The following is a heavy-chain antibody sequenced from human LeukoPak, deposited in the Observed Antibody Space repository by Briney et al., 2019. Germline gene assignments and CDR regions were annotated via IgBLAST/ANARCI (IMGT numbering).Heavy chain of an antibody. Sequence: GGSLRLSCAASGFTFSSYAMSWVRQAPGKGLDWVSVISGGDDSTYYAGSVKGRFTISRDNSKNTLYLQMNSLRAEDTAIYYCAKSRAITMVRGVIMGWFDPWGQGTLVTVSS. V-gene: IGHV3-23*01. D-gene: IGHD3-10*01. CDR2: ISGGDDST. J-gene: IGHJ5*02. CDR1: GFTFSSYA. CDR3: AKSRAITMVRGVIMGWFDP.